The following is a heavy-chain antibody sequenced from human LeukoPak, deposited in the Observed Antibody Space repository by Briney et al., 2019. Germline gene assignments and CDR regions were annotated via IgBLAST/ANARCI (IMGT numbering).Heavy chain of an antibody. J-gene: IGHJ3*02. CDR2: IYTSGST. V-gene: IGHV4-61*02. CDR1: GGSISSGSYY. D-gene: IGHD2-21*01. CDR3: AKVGSGAEDTFDI. Sequence: SQTLSLTCTVAGGSISSGSYYWSWIRQPAGKGLEWIGRIYTSGSTNYNPSLKRLVTIAVDTSKNQFSLKLSSVTAADTAVYYCAKVGSGAEDTFDICGQGTMATVSS.